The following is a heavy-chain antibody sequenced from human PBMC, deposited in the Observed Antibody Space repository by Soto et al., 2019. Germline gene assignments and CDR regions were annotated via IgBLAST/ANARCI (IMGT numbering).Heavy chain of an antibody. CDR2: IIPIFGTT. V-gene: IGHV1-69*06. D-gene: IGHD3-22*01. Sequence: SVKVSCKASGGTFGSDAITWVRQAPGQGLEWVGRIIPIFGTTNYAQNLQGRVTISADKSTLTSYMELHSLTSDDTALYYCARDRTDSGYYTNWLDPWGLGTQVTVSS. CDR3: ARDRTDSGYYTNWLDP. CDR1: GGTFGSDA. J-gene: IGHJ5*02.